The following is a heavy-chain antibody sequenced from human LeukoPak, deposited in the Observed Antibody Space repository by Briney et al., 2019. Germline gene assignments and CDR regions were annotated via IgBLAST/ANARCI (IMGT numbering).Heavy chain of an antibody. J-gene: IGHJ4*02. CDR1: GYSISSGYY. CDR3: ARRNPHSSGYYFSVYFDY. V-gene: IGHV4-38-2*02. CDR2: IYHSGST. D-gene: IGHD3-22*01. Sequence: PSETLSLTCTVSGYSISSGYYWGWIRQPPGKGLEWIGSIYHSGSTYYNPSLKSRVTISVDTSKNQFSLKLSSVTAADTAVYYCARRNPHSSGYYFSVYFDYWGQGTLVTVSS.